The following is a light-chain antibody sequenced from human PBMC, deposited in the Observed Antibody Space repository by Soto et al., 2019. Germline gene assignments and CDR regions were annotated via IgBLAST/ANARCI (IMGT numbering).Light chain of an antibody. CDR3: QQSYSTPEE. Sequence: DIQMTQSPSSLSASVGDRVTITCRASQSISSYLNWYQQKPGKAPKLLIYAASSLQSGVPSRFSGSGSGTDFTLTISILQPEDFATYYCQQSYSTPEEFGQGTKVDIK. CDR2: AAS. J-gene: IGKJ1*01. V-gene: IGKV1-39*01. CDR1: QSISSY.